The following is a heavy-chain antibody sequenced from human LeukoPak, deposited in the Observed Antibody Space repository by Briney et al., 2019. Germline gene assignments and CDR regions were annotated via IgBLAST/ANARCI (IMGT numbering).Heavy chain of an antibody. Sequence: GGSLRLSCAASGFTFSSYAMSWVRQAPGKGLEWVSSIDYDGGSGHYADSVKGRFTISRDNSKNTLYLQMNSLRAEDTAVYYCAKDRDVWGSLLDYWGQGTLVTVSS. D-gene: IGHD3-16*01. J-gene: IGHJ4*02. CDR3: AKDRDVWGSLLDY. V-gene: IGHV3-23*01. CDR2: IDYDGGSG. CDR1: GFTFSSYA.